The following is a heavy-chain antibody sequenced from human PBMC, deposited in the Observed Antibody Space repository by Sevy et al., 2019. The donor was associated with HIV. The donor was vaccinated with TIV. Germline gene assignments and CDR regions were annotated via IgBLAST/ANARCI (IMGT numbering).Heavy chain of an antibody. J-gene: IGHJ5*02. CDR1: GGSISSSSYY. V-gene: IGHV4-39*01. CDR2: IYYSGST. D-gene: IGHD3-10*01. CDR3: ARHAKGRITMVRGVGSNWFDP. Sequence: SETLSLTCTVSGGSISSSSYYWGWIRQPPGKGLEWIGSIYYSGSTYYNPSLKSRVTISIDTSKNQFSLKLSSVTAADTAVYYCARHAKGRITMVRGVGSNWFDPWAREPWSPSPQ.